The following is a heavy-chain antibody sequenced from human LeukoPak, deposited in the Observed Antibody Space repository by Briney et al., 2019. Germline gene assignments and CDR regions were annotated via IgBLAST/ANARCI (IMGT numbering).Heavy chain of an antibody. CDR3: AREQWLDNWFDP. J-gene: IGHJ5*02. D-gene: IGHD6-19*01. CDR2: IYTSGST. CDR1: GGSFSGYY. V-gene: IGHV4-59*10. Sequence: SETLSLTCAVYGGSFSGYYWSWIRQPPGKGLEWIGRIYTSGSTNYNPSLKSRVTMSVDTSKNQFSLKLSSVTAADTAVYYCAREQWLDNWFDPWGQGTLVTVSS.